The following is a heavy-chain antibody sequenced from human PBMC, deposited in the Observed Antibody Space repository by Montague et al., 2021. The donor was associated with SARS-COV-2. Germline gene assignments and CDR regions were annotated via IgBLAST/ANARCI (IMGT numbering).Heavy chain of an antibody. CDR2: IYYSGST. J-gene: IGHJ5*02. D-gene: IGHD3-10*01. CDR3: ARLVWFGELSSEDWFDP. V-gene: IGHV4-39*01. CDR1: GGSISSSSNY. Sequence: SETLSLTCTASGGSISSSSNYWGWICQPPGKGLEWIGSIYYSGSTYYNSSLKSRVTISVDTSKNQFSLKLNSVTAADTAVYYCARLVWFGELSSEDWFDPWGQGTLVTVSS.